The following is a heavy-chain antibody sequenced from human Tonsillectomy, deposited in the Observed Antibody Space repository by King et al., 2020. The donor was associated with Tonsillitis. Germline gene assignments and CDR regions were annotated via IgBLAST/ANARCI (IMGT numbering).Heavy chain of an antibody. V-gene: IGHV3-23*04. CDR3: AKIGGYGVYFPSH. CDR1: GFTFSSYA. CDR2: ISAGGDST. J-gene: IGHJ4*02. D-gene: IGHD5/OR15-5a*01. Sequence: VQLVESGGDLVQPGGSLRLSCAASGFTFSSYAMGWVRQAPGKGLEWVSAISAGGDSTYHADSVKGRFTISRDQSRNTLFLQMNSLRAEDTAVYYCAKIGGYGVYFPSHWGQGTLVTVSS.